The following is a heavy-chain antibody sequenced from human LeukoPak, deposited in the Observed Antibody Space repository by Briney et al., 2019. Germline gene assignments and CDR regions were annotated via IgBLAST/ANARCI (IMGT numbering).Heavy chain of an antibody. Sequence: GGTLRLSCAASGFTCSSYAMSRVRQAPGQGLEWVSAISGSGGSTYYADSVKGRFTISRDNSKNTLYLQMNSLRAEDTAVYHCALQPDDSSWWGQGTLVTVSS. D-gene: IGHD3-22*01. CDR2: ISGSGGST. CDR3: ALQPDDSSW. V-gene: IGHV3-23*01. CDR1: GFTCSSYA. J-gene: IGHJ4*02.